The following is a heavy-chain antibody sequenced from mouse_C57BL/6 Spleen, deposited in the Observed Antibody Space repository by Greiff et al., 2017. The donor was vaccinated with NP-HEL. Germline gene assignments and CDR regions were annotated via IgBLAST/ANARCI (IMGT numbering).Heavy chain of an antibody. J-gene: IGHJ2*01. D-gene: IGHD1-1*01. CDR3: ARDMFTTVNYFDY. V-gene: IGHV5-4*01. CDR1: GFTFSSYA. CDR2: ISDGGSYT. Sequence: EVQRVESGGGLVKPGGSLKLSCAASGFTFSSYAMSWVRQTPEKRLEWVATISDGGSYTYYPDNVKGRFTISRDNAKNNLYLQMSHLKSEDTAMYYCARDMFTTVNYFDYWGQGTTLTVSS.